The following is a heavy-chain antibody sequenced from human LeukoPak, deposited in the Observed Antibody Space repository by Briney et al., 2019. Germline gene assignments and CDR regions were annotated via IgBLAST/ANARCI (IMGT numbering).Heavy chain of an antibody. Sequence: AGGSLRLSCAASGFRFSDFTMTWVRQAPGKGPEWVSAIGGRGGSTYYADSLGGRFTISRDNSKDMVCLQMNSLKVEDTATYYCGKEGGAWGQGTKVTVSS. CDR3: GKEGGA. J-gene: IGHJ5*02. CDR1: GFRFSDFT. V-gene: IGHV3-23*01. D-gene: IGHD3-16*01. CDR2: IGGRGGST.